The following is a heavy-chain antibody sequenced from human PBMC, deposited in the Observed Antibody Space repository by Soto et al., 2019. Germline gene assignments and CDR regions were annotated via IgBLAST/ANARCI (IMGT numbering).Heavy chain of an antibody. CDR1: GFTFSSYA. CDR2: ISGSGGST. V-gene: IGHV3-23*01. D-gene: IGHD3-3*01. Sequence: GGSLRLSCAASGFTFSSYAMSWVRQAPGKGLEWVSAISGSGGSTYYADSVKGRFTISRDNSKNTLYLQMNSLRAEDTAVYYCAKAPERWLQFLLFDYWGQGTLVTVSS. CDR3: AKAPERWLQFLLFDY. J-gene: IGHJ4*02.